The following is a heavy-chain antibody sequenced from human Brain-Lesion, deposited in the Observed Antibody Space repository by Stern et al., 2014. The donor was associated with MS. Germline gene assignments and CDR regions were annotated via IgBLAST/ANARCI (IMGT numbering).Heavy chain of an antibody. V-gene: IGHV5-51*01. CDR2: IWPGDSDT. D-gene: IGHD6-6*01. CDR1: GYRFTSNW. J-gene: IGHJ4*02. CDR3: ARRGDSSSYGFDY. Sequence: EVQPVESGAEVKKPGESLKISCKGSGYRFTSNWIGWVRQMPGKGLEWMGIIWPGDSDTRYSPSFQGQVTISADKSISTAYLQWSSLQASDTAMYYCARRGDSSSYGFDYWGQGTLVIVSS.